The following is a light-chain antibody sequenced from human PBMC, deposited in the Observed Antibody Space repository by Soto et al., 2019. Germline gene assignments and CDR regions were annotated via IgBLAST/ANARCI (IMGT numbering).Light chain of an antibody. CDR3: QQYGGSPIT. CDR1: QSVNTK. V-gene: IGKV3-20*01. Sequence: IVLTQSPGTLSLSPGDRVTLSCRASQSVNTKLAWYQQKPGQAPTLLMSGASNRASGVPVRFSGGGSGTDFTLTISRLEPEDFALYYCQQYGGSPITFGLGTRLEIK. J-gene: IGKJ5*01. CDR2: GAS.